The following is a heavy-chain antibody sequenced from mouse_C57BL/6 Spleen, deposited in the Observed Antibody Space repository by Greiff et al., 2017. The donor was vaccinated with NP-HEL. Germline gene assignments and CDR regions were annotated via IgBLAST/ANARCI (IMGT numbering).Heavy chain of an antibody. Sequence: EVQVVESGGGLVQSGRSLRLSCATSGFTFSDFYMEWVRQAPGKGLEWIAASRNKANDYTTEYSASVKGRFIVSRDTSQSILYLQMNALRAEDTAIYYCARDDYDYEGFAYWGQGTLVTVSA. J-gene: IGHJ3*01. CDR1: GFTFSDFY. CDR3: ARDDYDYEGFAY. D-gene: IGHD2-4*01. CDR2: SRNKANDYTT. V-gene: IGHV7-1*01.